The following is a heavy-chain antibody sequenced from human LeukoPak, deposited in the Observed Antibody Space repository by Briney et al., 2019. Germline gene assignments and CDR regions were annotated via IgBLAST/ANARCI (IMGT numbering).Heavy chain of an antibody. V-gene: IGHV3-23*01. D-gene: IGHD6-13*01. Sequence: PGGPLRLSCAASGFTFSSYAMSWVRQAPGKGLAWVSAISGSGGSTYYEDYVQGRFTIARDNSKTTLYLQMNSLRAEDTAVYYCAKDRVVAAAGTFDYWGQGTLVTVSS. CDR1: GFTFSSYA. CDR2: ISGSGGST. J-gene: IGHJ4*02. CDR3: AKDRVVAAAGTFDY.